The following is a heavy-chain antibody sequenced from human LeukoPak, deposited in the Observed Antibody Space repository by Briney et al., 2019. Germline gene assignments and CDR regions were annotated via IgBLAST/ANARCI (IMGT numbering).Heavy chain of an antibody. CDR3: AKDDGWLCFGD. CDR1: GFTFRQHG. V-gene: IGHV3-23*01. J-gene: IGHJ4*02. CDR2: ISPSGDIT. Sequence: PGGSLRLSCAASGFTFRQHGMNWVRQAPGKGLEWVYGISPSGDITYYADSVNGRFTISRDNSRSTLYLQMNSLTADDTAVYYCAKDDGWLCFGDWSQGTLVTVSS. D-gene: IGHD3-10*01.